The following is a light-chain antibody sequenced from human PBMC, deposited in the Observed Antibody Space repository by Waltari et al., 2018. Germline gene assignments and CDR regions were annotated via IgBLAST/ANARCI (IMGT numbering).Light chain of an antibody. CDR1: QSISNW. Sequence: DIQMTQSPSSLSASVGDRVTITCRASQSISNWLAWYQQKPGKAPILLIYKASILKSGVPSRFGGSGSGTQFTLTISSLQPGDFATYYCQQYNTYSSFGQGTKLEI. CDR2: KAS. J-gene: IGKJ2*01. CDR3: QQYNTYSS. V-gene: IGKV1-5*03.